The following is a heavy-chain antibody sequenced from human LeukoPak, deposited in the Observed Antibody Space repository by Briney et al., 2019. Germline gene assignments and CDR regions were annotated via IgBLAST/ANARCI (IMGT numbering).Heavy chain of an antibody. CDR3: ARGPPVGATVYDI. J-gene: IGHJ3*02. CDR1: GYIFTTYA. D-gene: IGHD1-26*01. CDR2: INTNTGNS. Sequence: ASVKVSCKASGYIFTTYAINWVRQAPGQGLEWMGWINTNTGNSTYAQGFTGRFVFSLDTSVSTAYLQISSLKAEDTAVYYCARGPPVGATVYDIWGQGTMVTVSS. V-gene: IGHV7-4-1*02.